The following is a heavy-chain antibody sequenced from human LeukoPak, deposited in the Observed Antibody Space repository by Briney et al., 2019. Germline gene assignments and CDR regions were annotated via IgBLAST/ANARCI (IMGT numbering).Heavy chain of an antibody. J-gene: IGHJ4*02. CDR3: ARDMGYYDSIWYYFDY. V-gene: IGHV1-69*04. D-gene: IGHD3-22*01. Sequence: GASVKVSCKASGGTFSSYAISWVRQAPGQGLEWMGRIIPILGIANYAQKFQGRVTITADKSTSTAYMELSSLRSEDTAVYYCARDMGYYDSIWYYFDYWGRGTLVTVSS. CDR2: IIPILGIA. CDR1: GGTFSSYA.